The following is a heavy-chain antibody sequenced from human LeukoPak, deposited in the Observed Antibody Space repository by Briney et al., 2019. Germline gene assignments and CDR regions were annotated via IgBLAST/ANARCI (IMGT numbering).Heavy chain of an antibody. CDR2: IYHSGGT. Sequence: PSETLSLTCSVSGGSIYGSGWHWSWLRQPPGKDLEWIGYIYHSGGTYISPPLTSRVSISVDRFNNQFFLYMNYATDADTAVYYRARGPIGGVVLGTALGYFDPWGQGTLVTVSS. CDR3: ARGPIGGVVLGTALGYFDP. D-gene: IGHD2-21*02. V-gene: IGHV4-30-2*01. J-gene: IGHJ5*02. CDR1: GGSIYGSGWH.